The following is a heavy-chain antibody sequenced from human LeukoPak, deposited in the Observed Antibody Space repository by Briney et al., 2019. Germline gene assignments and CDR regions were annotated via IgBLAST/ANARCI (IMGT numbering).Heavy chain of an antibody. CDR3: AKGSTYFFGSGTSDDAFDI. Sequence: GGSLRLSCAASGLTFSNYAMSWVRQAPGKGLEWVSSISGSGGSTHYADSVKGRFTISRDNSKSTMYLQVNSLRAEDTAVYYCAKGSTYFFGSGTSDDAFDIWGQGTMVTVSP. CDR1: GLTFSNYA. CDR2: ISGSGGST. V-gene: IGHV3-23*01. J-gene: IGHJ3*02. D-gene: IGHD3-10*01.